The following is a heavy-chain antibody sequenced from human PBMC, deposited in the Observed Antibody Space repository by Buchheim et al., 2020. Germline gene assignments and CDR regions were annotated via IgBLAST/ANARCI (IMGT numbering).Heavy chain of an antibody. J-gene: IGHJ4*02. D-gene: IGHD1-26*01. CDR1: GFTFSDLW. CDR3: ARDPLLNGGTLDY. Sequence: VQLVESGGGLVQPGGSLRLSCAASGFTFSDLWMHWVRQTPGKGLMWVSRINSDGSSTIYGESVKGRFTVSRDNAKNTLYLQMNRLRDEDTCVYYCARDPLLNGGTLDYWGQGT. V-gene: IGHV3-74*01. CDR2: INSDGSST.